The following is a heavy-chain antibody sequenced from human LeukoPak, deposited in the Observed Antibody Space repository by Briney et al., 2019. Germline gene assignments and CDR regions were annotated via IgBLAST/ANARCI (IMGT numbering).Heavy chain of an antibody. J-gene: IGHJ4*02. CDR2: ISSSSSYI. V-gene: IGHV3-21*01. CDR3: ARGPLVGATGLFDY. CDR1: GFTFSSYS. D-gene: IGHD1-26*01. Sequence: QPGGSLRLSCAASGFTFSSYSMNWVRQAPGKGLEWVSSISSSSSYIYYADSVKGRFTISRDNAKNSLYLQMNSLRAEDTAVYYCARGPLVGATGLFDYWGQGTLVTVSS.